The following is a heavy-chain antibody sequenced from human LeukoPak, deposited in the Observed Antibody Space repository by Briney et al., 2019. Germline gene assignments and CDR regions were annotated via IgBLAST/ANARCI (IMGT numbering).Heavy chain of an antibody. V-gene: IGHV1-46*01. J-gene: IGHJ2*01. D-gene: IGHD4-17*01. CDR2: INPSGGST. Sequence: ASVKVSCKASGYIFTSYYMHWVRQAPGQGLEWMGIINPSGGSTSYAQKFQGRVTMTRDTSTSTVYMELSSLRSEDTAVYYCARPGATTVTTVNWYFDLWGRGTLVTVSS. CDR3: ARPGATTVTTVNWYFDL. CDR1: GYIFTSYY.